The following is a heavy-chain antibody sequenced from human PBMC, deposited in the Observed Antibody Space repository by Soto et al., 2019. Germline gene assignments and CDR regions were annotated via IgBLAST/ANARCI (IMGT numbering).Heavy chain of an antibody. CDR1: GGSFSGYY. CDR2: INHSGST. V-gene: IGHV4-34*01. D-gene: IGHD6-13*01. Sequence: SETLSLTCAVYGGSFSGYYWSWIRQPPGKGLEWIGEINHSGSTNYNPSLKSRVTISVDTSKNQFSLKLSSVTAADTAVYYCARASSSWYYYYGMDVWGQGTTVTVSS. J-gene: IGHJ6*02. CDR3: ARASSSWYYYYGMDV.